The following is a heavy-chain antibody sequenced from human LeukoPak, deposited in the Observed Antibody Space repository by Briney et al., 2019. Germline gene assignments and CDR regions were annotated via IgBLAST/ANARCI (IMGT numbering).Heavy chain of an antibody. CDR3: ARAGSPRIAVALGGLDY. CDR1: GGSISSSNW. Sequence: SETLSLTCAVSGGSISSSNWWSWVRQPPGKGLEWIGEIYHSGSTNYNPSLKSRVTISVDTPKNQFSLKLSSVTAADTAVYYCARAGSPRIAVALGGLDYWGQGTLVTVSS. J-gene: IGHJ4*02. V-gene: IGHV4-4*02. D-gene: IGHD6-19*01. CDR2: IYHSGST.